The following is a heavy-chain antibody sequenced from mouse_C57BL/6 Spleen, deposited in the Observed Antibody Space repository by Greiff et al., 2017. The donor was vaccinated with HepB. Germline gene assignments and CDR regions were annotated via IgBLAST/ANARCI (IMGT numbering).Heavy chain of an antibody. D-gene: IGHD1-1*01. J-gene: IGHJ4*01. V-gene: IGHV1-15*01. CDR3: TRHGSYYYAMDY. CDR1: GYTFTDYE. Sequence: VQLQQSGAELVRPGASVTLSCKASGYTFTDYEMHWVKQTPVHGLEWIGAIDPETGGTAYNQKFKGKAILTADKSSSTAYMELRSLTSEDSAVYYCTRHGSYYYAMDYWGQGTSVTVSS. CDR2: IDPETGGT.